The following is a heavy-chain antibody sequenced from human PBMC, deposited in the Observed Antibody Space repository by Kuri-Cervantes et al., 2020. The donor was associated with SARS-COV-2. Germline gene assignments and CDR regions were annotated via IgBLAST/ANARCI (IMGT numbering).Heavy chain of an antibody. CDR2: IIPIFGTA. CDR3: ARDRSSMDGDGYNGVISGFDY. CDR1: GGTFSSYA. Sequence: SVKVSCKASGGTFSSYAISWVRQAPGQGLEWMGGIIPIFGTANYAQKFQGRVTITADESTSTAYMELSSLRSEDTAVYYCARDRSSMDGDGYNGVISGFDYWGQGTLVTVSS. D-gene: IGHD5-24*01. J-gene: IGHJ4*02. V-gene: IGHV1-69*13.